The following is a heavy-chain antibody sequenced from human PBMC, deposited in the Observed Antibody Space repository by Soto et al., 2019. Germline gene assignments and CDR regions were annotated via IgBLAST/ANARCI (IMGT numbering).Heavy chain of an antibody. V-gene: IGHV3-7*01. J-gene: IGHJ4*02. CDR1: GFTFRYYW. CDR2: IKQDGSDK. Sequence: EVQLVESGGGLVQPGGSLRLSCAASGFTFRYYWMTWVRQAPGKGLEWVANIKQDGSDKYYVDSVKGRFTISRDNGKDSLYLQMNSLRAEDTAVYYCARDLHDSTGYYYGYWGQGNRVTVSS. CDR3: ARDLHDSTGYYYGY. D-gene: IGHD3-22*01.